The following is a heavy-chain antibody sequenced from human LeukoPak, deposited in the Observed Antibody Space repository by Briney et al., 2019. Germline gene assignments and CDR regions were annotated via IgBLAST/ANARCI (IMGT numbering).Heavy chain of an antibody. CDR1: GFTFSSYA. D-gene: IGHD6-13*01. V-gene: IGHV3-23*01. CDR2: ISGSGGST. CDR3: AKDLIMVAAGTSDWFDP. Sequence: PGGSLRLSCAASGFTFSSYAMSWVRQAPGKGLEWVSAISGSGGSTYYADSVKGRFTTSRDNSKNTLYLQMNSLRAEDTAVYYCAKDLIMVAAGTSDWFDPWGQGTLVTVSS. J-gene: IGHJ5*02.